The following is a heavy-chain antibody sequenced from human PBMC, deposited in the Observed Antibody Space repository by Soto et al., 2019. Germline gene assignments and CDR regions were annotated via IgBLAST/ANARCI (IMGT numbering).Heavy chain of an antibody. Sequence: QVQLVQSGAEVKKPGASVKVSCKASGYTFTSYAMHWVRQAPGQRLEWMGWFNAGNGNTKYSQKFQGRVTITRDTSASTAYMELSSLRSEDTAVYYCARAPDRGIVGAERYGMDGWGQGTTVTVSS. CDR2: FNAGNGNT. D-gene: IGHD1-26*01. CDR1: GYTFTSYA. CDR3: ARAPDRGIVGAERYGMDG. V-gene: IGHV1-3*01. J-gene: IGHJ6*02.